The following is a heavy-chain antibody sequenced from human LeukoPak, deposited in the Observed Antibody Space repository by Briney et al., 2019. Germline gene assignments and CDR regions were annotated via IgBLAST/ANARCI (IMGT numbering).Heavy chain of an antibody. CDR3: ASAPMTYCTSTSCYLD. D-gene: IGHD2-2*01. CDR2: IYYGGTT. V-gene: IGHV4-39*02. CDR1: GGSVSTTNYY. J-gene: IGHJ4*02. Sequence: PSETLSLTCAASGGSVSTTNYYWGWIRQPPGKGLDWIGIIYYGGTTYYNPSLKSRAIISVDTPKNHFSLKLNSVTAADTAVYYCASAPMTYCTSTSCYLDWGQGTLVTVSS.